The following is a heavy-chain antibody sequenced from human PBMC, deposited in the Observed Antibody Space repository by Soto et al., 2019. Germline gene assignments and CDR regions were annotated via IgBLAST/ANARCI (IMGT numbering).Heavy chain of an antibody. V-gene: IGHV3-30*18. CDR1: GFTFSSYG. CDR2: ISYDGSNK. CDR3: AKGGDYYDSSGIEGGFDY. D-gene: IGHD3-22*01. Sequence: LGGSRRLSCAASGFTFSSYGLHWVRQAPGKGLEWVAVISYDGSNKYYAGSVKGRFTISRDNSKNTPYLQMNRLRAEDTAVYYCAKGGDYYDSSGIEGGFDYWGQGT. J-gene: IGHJ4*02.